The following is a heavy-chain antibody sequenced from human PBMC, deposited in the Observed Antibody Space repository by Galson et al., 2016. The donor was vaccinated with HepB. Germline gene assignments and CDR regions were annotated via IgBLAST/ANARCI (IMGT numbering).Heavy chain of an antibody. J-gene: IGHJ4*02. D-gene: IGHD1-26*01. CDR1: GFTFTNYG. Sequence: SLRLSCAASGFTFTNYGMNWVRQAPGKGLEWVSAIGTGNDNTYYADSVKGRFTISRDASKNTLFLLMDSLRAEDTAVYYCAKEMGSGKPFDYWGQGTLVTVSS. V-gene: IGHV3-23*01. CDR3: AKEMGSGKPFDY. CDR2: IGTGNDNT.